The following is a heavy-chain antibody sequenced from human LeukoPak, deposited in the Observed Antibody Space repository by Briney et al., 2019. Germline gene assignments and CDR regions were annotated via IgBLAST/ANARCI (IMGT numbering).Heavy chain of an antibody. CDR3: VGTIASRGSEY. CDR2: ISYDGSNK. Sequence: GGSLRLSCAASGFTFSSYAMHWVRQAPGKGLEWVAVISYDGSNKYYADSMKGRFTISRGNSKNTLYLQMNSLRAEDTAVYYCVGTIASRGSEYWGQGALVTVSS. CDR1: GFTFSSYA. J-gene: IGHJ4*02. V-gene: IGHV3-30*04. D-gene: IGHD6-6*01.